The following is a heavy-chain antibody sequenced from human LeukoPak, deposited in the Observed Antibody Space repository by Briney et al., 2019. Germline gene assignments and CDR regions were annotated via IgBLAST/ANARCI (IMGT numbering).Heavy chain of an antibody. CDR1: GFTFSSYS. D-gene: IGHD3-10*01. CDR2: ISSTSSYI. J-gene: IGHJ4*02. CDR3: ARDPHYYGSGTPGYFDY. Sequence: GGSLRLSCAASGFTFSSYSMNWVRQAPGKGLEWVSSISSTSSYIYYAYSVKGRFTISRDNDKNSLYLQMNSLRAEDTAVYYCARDPHYYGSGTPGYFDYWGQGTLVTVSS. V-gene: IGHV3-21*06.